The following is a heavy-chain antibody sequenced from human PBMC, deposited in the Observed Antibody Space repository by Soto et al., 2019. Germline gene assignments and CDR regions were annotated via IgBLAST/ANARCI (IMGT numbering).Heavy chain of an antibody. CDR3: TRVSSPLPDNFFHP. CDR1: GFAVSANY. CDR2: IYTDDTT. Sequence: GGSLRLSCAASGFAVSANYVSWVRQAPGKGLEWVSIIYTDDTTYYADSVKGRFSFFRDSSKNSLYLQMNSLRAEDTAVYYCTRVSSPLPDNFFHPWGPGTLVTVSS. D-gene: IGHD6-6*01. V-gene: IGHV3-53*01. J-gene: IGHJ5*02.